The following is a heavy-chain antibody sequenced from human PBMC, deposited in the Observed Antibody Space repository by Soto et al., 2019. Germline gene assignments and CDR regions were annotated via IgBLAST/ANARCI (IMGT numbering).Heavy chain of an antibody. D-gene: IGHD4-17*01. CDR3: ARPQGDYGDYLRAFDI. Sequence: QVQLVESGGGVVLPGGSLRISCAASGFPFSVCGMHWVRQAPGKGLEWVAVTWYDGTNKYYAESVKGRFIISRDNSKNTLYLQMNSLRAEDTAVYHCARPQGDYGDYLRAFDIWGPGTTVTVSS. V-gene: IGHV3-33*01. CDR2: TWYDGTNK. J-gene: IGHJ3*02. CDR1: GFPFSVCG.